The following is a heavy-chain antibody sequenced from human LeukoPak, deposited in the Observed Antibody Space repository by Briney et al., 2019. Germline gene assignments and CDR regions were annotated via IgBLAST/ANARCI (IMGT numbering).Heavy chain of an antibody. V-gene: IGHV3-20*04. Sequence: GGSLRLSCAASGFTFDDYGMSWVRQAPGKGLEWVSGINWNGGNTGYADSVKGRFTISRDNAKNSLYLQMNSLRAEDTALYYYARDHDYGEMDYFDYWDQGTLVTVSS. CDR2: INWNGGNT. D-gene: IGHD4-17*01. CDR1: GFTFDDYG. CDR3: ARDHDYGEMDYFDY. J-gene: IGHJ4*02.